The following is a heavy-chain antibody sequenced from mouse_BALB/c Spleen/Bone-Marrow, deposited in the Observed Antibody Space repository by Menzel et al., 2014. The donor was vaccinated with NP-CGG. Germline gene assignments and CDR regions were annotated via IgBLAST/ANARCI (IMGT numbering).Heavy chain of an antibody. CDR3: ARDYYGSSDY. D-gene: IGHD1-1*01. Sequence: DVQLVESGGGLVQPGGSLKLSCAASGFTFSSYGMSWVRQTPDKRLELVATINSNGGSTYYPDSVKGRFTISRDNAKNTLYLLMSSLKSEDTAMYYCARDYYGSSDYWGQGTTLTVSS. CDR1: GFTFSSYG. CDR2: INSNGGST. V-gene: IGHV5-6-3*01. J-gene: IGHJ2*01.